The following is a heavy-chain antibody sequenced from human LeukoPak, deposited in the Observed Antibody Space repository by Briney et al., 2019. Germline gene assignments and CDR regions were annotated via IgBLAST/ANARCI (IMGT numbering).Heavy chain of an antibody. J-gene: IGHJ3*02. CDR3: AAIASLRDAFDI. CDR1: GGSISSYY. Sequence: SETLSLTCTVSGGSISSYYWSWIRQPPGKGLEWIGYISYSGSHNYNPSLKSRVTISVDTSKNQFSLKLSSVPAADTAVYYCAAIASLRDAFDIWGQGTIDTVSS. V-gene: IGHV4-59*08. D-gene: IGHD6-13*01. CDR2: ISYSGSH.